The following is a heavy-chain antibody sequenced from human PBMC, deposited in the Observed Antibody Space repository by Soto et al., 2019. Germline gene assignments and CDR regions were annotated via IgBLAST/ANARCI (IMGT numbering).Heavy chain of an antibody. V-gene: IGHV4-59*01. CDR3: ARNVYNWNYESLNWGGMDV. CDR2: IYYSGST. CDR1: GGSISSYY. Sequence: PSETLSLTCTVSGGSISSYYWSWIRQPPGKGLEWIGYIYYSGSTNYNPSLKSRVTISVDTSKNQFSPKLSSVTAADTAVYYCARNVYNWNYESLNWGGMDVWGQGTTVTVSS. D-gene: IGHD1-7*01. J-gene: IGHJ6*02.